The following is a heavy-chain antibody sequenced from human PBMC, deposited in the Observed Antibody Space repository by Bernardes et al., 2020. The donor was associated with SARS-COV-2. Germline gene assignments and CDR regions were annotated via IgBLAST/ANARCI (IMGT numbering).Heavy chain of an antibody. V-gene: IGHV3-53*01. CDR1: GFTVSNNY. CDR2: LYSGDT. D-gene: IGHD5-18*01. Sequence: GSLRLSCAASGFTVSNNYMTWVRQAPGKGLEWVSLLYSGDTYYADSVKGRFTISRDNSENTVYLQMNNVRAEDTAGYYCARGEYTYFNFEGTNYNLFYGLDVWGQGTTVTVSS. J-gene: IGHJ6*02. CDR3: ARGEYTYFNFEGTNYNLFYGLDV.